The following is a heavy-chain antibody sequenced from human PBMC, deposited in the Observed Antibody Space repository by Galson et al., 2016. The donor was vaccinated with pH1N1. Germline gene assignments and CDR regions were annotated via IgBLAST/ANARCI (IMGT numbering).Heavy chain of an antibody. J-gene: IGHJ4*02. CDR2: VYPGDSDT. Sequence: QSGAEVKKPGESLKISRRGSGYSFTSYWIAWVRQKPGKGLEWMGIVYPGDSDTRYSPSFRGLFTFSADKSIGTAYLQWSSLEASDTAIYYCARLRGGITVVREVYFDLWGQGT. CDR3: ARLRGGITVVREVYFDL. D-gene: IGHD3-10*01. V-gene: IGHV5-51*03. CDR1: GYSFTSYW.